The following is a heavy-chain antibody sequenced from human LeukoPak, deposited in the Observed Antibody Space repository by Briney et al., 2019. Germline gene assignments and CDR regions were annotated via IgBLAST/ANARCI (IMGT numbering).Heavy chain of an antibody. D-gene: IGHD3-3*01. CDR3: ARQRKVRFLGWLLSTYFDY. J-gene: IGHJ4*02. CDR2: IYYSGST. Sequence: PSETLSLTCTVSGGSISSSSYYWGWIRQPPGKGLEWIGSIYYSGSTYYNPSLKSRVTISVDTSKNQFSLKLSSVTAADTAVYYCARQRKVRFLGWLLSTYFDYWGQGTLVTVSS. CDR1: GGSISSSSYY. V-gene: IGHV4-39*01.